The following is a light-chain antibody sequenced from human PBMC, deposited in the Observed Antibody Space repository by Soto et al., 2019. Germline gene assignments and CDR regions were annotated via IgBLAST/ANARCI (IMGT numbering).Light chain of an antibody. CDR3: QQRSNWPIT. V-gene: IGKV3-11*01. J-gene: IGKJ1*01. CDR1: QSVSRY. CDR2: DAS. Sequence: EIVLTQSPATLSLSPGERATLSCRASQSVSRYLAWYQQKPGQAPRLLIYDASNRATGIPARFSGSGSGTDFTLTISSPEPEDFAVYYCQQRSNWPITFGQGTKVDIK.